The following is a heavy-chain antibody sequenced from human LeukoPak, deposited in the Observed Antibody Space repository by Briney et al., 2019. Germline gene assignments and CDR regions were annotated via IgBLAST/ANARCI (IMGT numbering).Heavy chain of an antibody. CDR3: ASIAVAGPGFDY. Sequence: PGGSLRLSCAASGFTFSSYSMNWVRQAPGKGLEWVSSISSSSSYIYYADSVKGRFTISRDNAKNSLYLQMNSLRAEDTAVYYCASIAVAGPGFDYWGQGTLVIVSS. V-gene: IGHV3-21*01. CDR2: ISSSSSYI. CDR1: GFTFSSYS. D-gene: IGHD6-19*01. J-gene: IGHJ4*02.